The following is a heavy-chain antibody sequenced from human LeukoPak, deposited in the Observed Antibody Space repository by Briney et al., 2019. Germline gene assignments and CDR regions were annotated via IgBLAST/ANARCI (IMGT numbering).Heavy chain of an antibody. D-gene: IGHD2-2*02. V-gene: IGHV4-34*01. CDR2: INHSGST. J-gene: IGHJ6*02. CDR3: ARGIVVVPAAILRVNYYYGMDV. CDR1: GGSFSGYY. Sequence: KPSETLSLTCAVYGGSFSGYYRSWIRQPPGKGLEWIGEINHSGSTNYNPSLKSRVTISVDTSKNQFSLKLSSVTAADTAVYYCARGIVVVPAAILRVNYYYGMDVWGQGTTVTVS.